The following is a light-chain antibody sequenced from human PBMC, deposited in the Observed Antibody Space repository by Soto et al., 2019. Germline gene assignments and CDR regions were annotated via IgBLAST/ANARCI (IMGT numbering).Light chain of an antibody. V-gene: IGKV3-20*01. CDR1: QSVSTNF. Sequence: EIVLMQSPGTLSLSPGEGDTLSCRASQSVSTNFFAWYQQKPGQAPRLLIYGASTRATGIPDRFSGSGSGTGFTLTISRLEPEDFAVYYCQQYGRTSWTFGQGTKVDIK. CDR3: QQYGRTSWT. J-gene: IGKJ1*01. CDR2: GAS.